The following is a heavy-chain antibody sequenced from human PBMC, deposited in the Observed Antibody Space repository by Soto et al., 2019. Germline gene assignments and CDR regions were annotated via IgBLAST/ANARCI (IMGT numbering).Heavy chain of an antibody. J-gene: IGHJ6*02. CDR1: GYSFTSYW. Sequence: GESLKISCKGSGYSFTSYWISWVRQMPGKGLEWMGRIDPSDSYTNYSPSFQGHVTISADKSISTAYLQWSSLKASDTAMYYCARAPAFYIAAAGKSDNGMEVWGQGTTVTVSS. D-gene: IGHD6-13*01. CDR3: ARAPAFYIAAAGKSDNGMEV. V-gene: IGHV5-10-1*01. CDR2: IDPSDSYT.